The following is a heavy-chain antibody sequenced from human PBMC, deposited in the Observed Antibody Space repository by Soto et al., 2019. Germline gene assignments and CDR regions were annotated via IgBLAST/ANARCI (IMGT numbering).Heavy chain of an antibody. Sequence: EVQLVESGGGLVQPGRSLRLSCAASGFTFSRYGIHWVRQAPGKGLEYVSAISSNGGSTYYASSVKGRFTISRDNSKNTVYLQMGSLRAEDMAVYYCAGDAFDIWGQGTMVTVSS. J-gene: IGHJ3*02. CDR1: GFTFSRYG. CDR3: AGDAFDI. V-gene: IGHV3-64*01. CDR2: ISSNGGST.